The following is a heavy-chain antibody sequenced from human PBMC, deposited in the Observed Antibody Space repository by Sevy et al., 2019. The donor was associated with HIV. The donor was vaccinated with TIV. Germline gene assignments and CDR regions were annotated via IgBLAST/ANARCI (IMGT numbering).Heavy chain of an antibody. D-gene: IGHD6-19*01. CDR2: MSPGDSDP. J-gene: IGHJ4*02. CDR1: AYTFTTHW. CDR3: ARLDSYSIGWSPRYYFDY. Sequence: GESLKISCKGSAYTFTTHWIGWVRQMPGKGLEWMGIMSPGDSDPRYSPSFQGQVTMSVDKSVSTAYLQCHGLETSDTAIYYCARLDSYSIGWSPRYYFDYWGQGTLVTVSS. V-gene: IGHV5-51*01.